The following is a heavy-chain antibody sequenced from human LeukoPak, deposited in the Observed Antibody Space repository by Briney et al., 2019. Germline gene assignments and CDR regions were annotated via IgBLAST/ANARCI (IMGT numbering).Heavy chain of an antibody. CDR2: IYYSGGT. V-gene: IGHV4-39*07. Sequence: SETLSLTCTVSGGSISSSSYYWGWIRQPPGKGLEWIGSIYYSGGTYYNPSLKSRVTISVDTSKNQFSLKLSSVTAADTAVYYCARVAVALFDYWGQGTLVTVSS. CDR1: GGSISSSSYY. CDR3: ARVAVALFDY. J-gene: IGHJ4*02. D-gene: IGHD2-21*01.